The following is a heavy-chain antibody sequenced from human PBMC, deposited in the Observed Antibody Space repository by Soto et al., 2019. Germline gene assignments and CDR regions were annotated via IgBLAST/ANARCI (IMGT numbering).Heavy chain of an antibody. CDR2: ISSDGGNT. CDR3: AKSHYPGGNFHFPDY. Sequence: EVHLLESGGGLVQPGGSLRLSCAASGFTFSSYAMSWVRQAPGKGLERVSSISSDGGNTYYADSVKGRFTISRDNSKNTLSLQMTSLRADDAAVYYCAKSHYPGGNFHFPDYWGQGTLVTVSA. J-gene: IGHJ4*02. V-gene: IGHV3-23*01. D-gene: IGHD1-1*01. CDR1: GFTFSSYA.